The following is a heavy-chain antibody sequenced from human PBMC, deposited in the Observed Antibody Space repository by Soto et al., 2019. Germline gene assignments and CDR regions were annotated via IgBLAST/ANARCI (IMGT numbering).Heavy chain of an antibody. CDR1: GGSTSSDNY. Sequence: SETLSLTCTVSGGSTSSDNYWSWIRPPPRKGLEWIGHIYYSGNTDYNPSLKSRLAISIDTSKNQFSLKLSSVTAADTAVYFCAREGGESSDGLYYFDSWGQGSLVTVSS. V-gene: IGHV4-30-4*01. D-gene: IGHD3-16*01. J-gene: IGHJ4*02. CDR3: AREGGESSDGLYYFDS. CDR2: IYYSGNT.